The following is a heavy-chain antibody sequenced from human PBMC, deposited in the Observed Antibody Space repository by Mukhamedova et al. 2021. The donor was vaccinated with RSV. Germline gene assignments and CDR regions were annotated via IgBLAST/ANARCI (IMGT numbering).Heavy chain of an antibody. Sequence: VRQAPGKGLEFVSTISNNGGRTYYANSVKGRFTISRDNSRNPLSLQMGSLRAEDMAVYYCAGNPGSGSYPYYYGMDVWGQGTTVT. J-gene: IGHJ6*02. CDR3: AGNPGSGSYPYYYGMDV. V-gene: IGHV3-64*01. CDR2: ISNNGGRT. D-gene: IGHD3-10*01.